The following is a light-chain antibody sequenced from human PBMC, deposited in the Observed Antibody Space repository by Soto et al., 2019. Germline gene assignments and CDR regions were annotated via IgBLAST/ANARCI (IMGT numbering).Light chain of an antibody. CDR2: AAS. Sequence: DIQMTQSPSSLSASLGDRVTITCRASQGIGVYLAWFQQKPGNVPKLLIYAASTLQSGVPSRFSGSGSGSDFTLTISSLQPKDVKTSYCQKYNSAPRTFGGGTKVQIK. CDR3: QKYNSAPRT. V-gene: IGKV1-27*01. CDR1: QGIGVY. J-gene: IGKJ4*01.